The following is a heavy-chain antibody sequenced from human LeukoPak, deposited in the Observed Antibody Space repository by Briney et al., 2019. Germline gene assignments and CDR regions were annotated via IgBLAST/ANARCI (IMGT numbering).Heavy chain of an antibody. D-gene: IGHD2-21*02. CDR2: INPNSGDT. Sequence: ASVKVSCKASGYTFTAHYIHWVRQAPGQGLEWMGWINPNSGDTNYAQKFQDRVTLTRDTSISTAYMELTNLRSDDTAVYYCARPNGDFYNWFDPWGQGTLVTVSS. CDR1: GYTFTAHY. J-gene: IGHJ5*02. V-gene: IGHV1-2*02. CDR3: ARPNGDFYNWFDP.